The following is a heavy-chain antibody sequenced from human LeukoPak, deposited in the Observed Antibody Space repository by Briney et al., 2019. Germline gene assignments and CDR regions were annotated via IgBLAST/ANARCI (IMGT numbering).Heavy chain of an antibody. Sequence: GGSLRLSCAASGFTFDDYAMHWVRHAPGKGLEWVSGISWNSGSICYADSVKGRFTISRDNAKNSLYLQMNSLRAEDTAVYYCAELGITMIGGVWGKGTTVTISS. J-gene: IGHJ6*04. V-gene: IGHV3-9*01. CDR2: ISWNSGSI. CDR1: GFTFDDYA. D-gene: IGHD3-10*02. CDR3: AELGITMIGGV.